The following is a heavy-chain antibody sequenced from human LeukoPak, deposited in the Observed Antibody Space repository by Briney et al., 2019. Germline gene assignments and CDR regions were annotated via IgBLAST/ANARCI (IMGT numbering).Heavy chain of an antibody. CDR2: ISYDGSNK. CDR3: ARGVLTGGTYFAY. D-gene: IGHD4/OR15-4a*01. J-gene: IGHJ4*02. V-gene: IGHV3-30*09. Sequence: GGPLRLSCAASGFSFNTYAMHWVRQAPGKGLEGVAVISYDGSNKYYTDSVKGRFAISRDNSRNTLYLQVNSLRAEDTAAYFCARGVLTGGTYFAYWGQGTLVTVSS. CDR1: GFSFNTYA.